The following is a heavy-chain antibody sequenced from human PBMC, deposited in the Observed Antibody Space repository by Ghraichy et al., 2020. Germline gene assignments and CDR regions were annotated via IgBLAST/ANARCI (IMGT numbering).Heavy chain of an antibody. J-gene: IGHJ4*02. CDR1: GGSFSGYY. V-gene: IGHV4-34*01. Sequence: SETLSLTCDVYGGSFSGYYWSWIRQPPGKGLEWIGEIYHSGSTYYNPSLKSRVTISVDTSKNQFSLKLSSVTAADTAVYYCARRLLDYWGQGTLVTVSS. CDR2: IYHSGST. CDR3: ARRLLDY. D-gene: IGHD2-15*01.